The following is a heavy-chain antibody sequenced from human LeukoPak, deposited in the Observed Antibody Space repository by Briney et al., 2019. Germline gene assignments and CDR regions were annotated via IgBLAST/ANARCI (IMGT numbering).Heavy chain of an antibody. J-gene: IGHJ5*02. Sequence: ASGKVSCKASGYTFTSYGISWVRQAPGQGLEWMGWISANNGNTYYTQMLQGRVPMTTDTSTSTAYMELRSLRSDDTAVYYCARGSTNWFDPWGQGTLVTVSS. D-gene: IGHD5/OR15-5a*01. CDR1: GYTFTSYG. V-gene: IGHV1-18*01. CDR3: ARGSTNWFDP. CDR2: ISANNGNT.